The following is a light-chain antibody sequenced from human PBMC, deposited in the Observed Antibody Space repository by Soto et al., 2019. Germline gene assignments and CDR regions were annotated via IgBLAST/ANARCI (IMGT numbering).Light chain of an antibody. J-gene: IGKJ2*01. V-gene: IGKV1-5*03. CDR3: QQYNNYMYT. Sequence: DIQMTQSPSTLSASVGDRVTITCRASQSISNWLAWYQQKPGKAPKLLIYKGSSLESGVSSRFSGSGSGTQFTLTISSLQPDDFATYYCQQYNNYMYTFGQGTKLEIK. CDR2: KGS. CDR1: QSISNW.